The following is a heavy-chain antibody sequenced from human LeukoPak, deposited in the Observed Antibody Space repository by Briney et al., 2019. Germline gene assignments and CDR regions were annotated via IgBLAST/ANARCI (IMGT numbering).Heavy chain of an antibody. D-gene: IGHD6-13*01. V-gene: IGHV4-59*12. J-gene: IGHJ4*02. Sequence: SETLSLTCTVSGGSISSYYWSWIRQPPGKGLEWIGYIYYSGSTNYNPSLKSRVTISVDTSKNQFSLKLSSVSAADTAVYYCARAGGSSSWYQFDYWGQGTLVTVSS. CDR1: GGSISSYY. CDR3: ARAGGSSSWYQFDY. CDR2: IYYSGST.